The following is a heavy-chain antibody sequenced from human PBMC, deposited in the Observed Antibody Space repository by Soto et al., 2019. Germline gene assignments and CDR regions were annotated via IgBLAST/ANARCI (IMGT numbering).Heavy chain of an antibody. J-gene: IGHJ4*02. CDR3: ARVRLWFGELSPTKFDY. D-gene: IGHD3-10*01. CDR1: GGSISSYY. V-gene: IGHV4-59*01. Sequence: SETLSLTCTVSGGSISSYYWSWIRQPPGKGLEWIGYIYYSGSTNYNPSLKSRVTISVDTSKNQFSLKLSSVTAADTAVYYCARVRLWFGELSPTKFDYWGQGTLVTVSS. CDR2: IYYSGST.